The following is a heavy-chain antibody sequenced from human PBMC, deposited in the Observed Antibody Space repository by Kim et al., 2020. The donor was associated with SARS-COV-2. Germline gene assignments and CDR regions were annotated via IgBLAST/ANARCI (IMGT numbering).Heavy chain of an antibody. CDR3: ATHPVGYCSGGSCYDYFDY. Sequence: PSVKVSCKASGGTFSSYAISWVRQAPGQGLEWMGGIIPIFGTANYAQKFQGRVTITADESTSTAYMELSSLRSEDTAVYYCATHPVGYCSGGSCYDYFDYWGQGTLVTVSS. J-gene: IGHJ4*02. CDR1: GGTFSSYA. D-gene: IGHD2-15*01. CDR2: IIPIFGTA. V-gene: IGHV1-69*13.